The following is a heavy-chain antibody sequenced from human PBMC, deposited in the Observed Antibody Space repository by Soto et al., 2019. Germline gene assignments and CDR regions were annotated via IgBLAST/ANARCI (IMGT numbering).Heavy chain of an antibody. CDR1: GYTFSNYG. CDR2: ISTDNGNT. D-gene: IGHD6-13*01. Sequence: ASVEVSCKASGYTFSNYGISWVRQAPGQGPEWMGWISTDNGNTHSARKLQGRVTMTTDTSTSTAYMEVRSLRSDDTAMYYCARDAVGGAAAGISYYHHGLDVWGQGTTVTLSS. CDR3: ARDAVGGAAAGISYYHHGLDV. J-gene: IGHJ6*02. V-gene: IGHV1-18*01.